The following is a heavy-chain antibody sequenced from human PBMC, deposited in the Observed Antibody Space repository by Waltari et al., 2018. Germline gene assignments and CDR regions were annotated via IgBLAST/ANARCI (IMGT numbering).Heavy chain of an antibody. CDR2: IYYSGST. J-gene: IGHJ4*02. Sequence: QVQLQESGPGLVKPSETLSLTCTVPGGSISSYYWSWIRQPPGKGLEWIGYIYYSGSTNYNPSLKSRVTISVDTSKNQFSLKLSSVTAADTAVYYCARVYYYGSGIDYWGQGTLVTVSS. CDR1: GGSISSYY. V-gene: IGHV4-59*01. CDR3: ARVYYYGSGIDY. D-gene: IGHD3-10*01.